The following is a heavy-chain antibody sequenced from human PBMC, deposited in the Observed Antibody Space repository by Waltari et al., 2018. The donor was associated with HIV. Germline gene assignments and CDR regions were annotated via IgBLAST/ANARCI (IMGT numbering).Heavy chain of an antibody. CDR2: IREDGSEK. D-gene: IGHD3-10*01. Sequence: LRLSCETSGFIFSRFWMSWIRQAPGKGLEWVADIREDGSEKNYVDSVKGRFTISRDNAKNSLYLQMNSLRADDTAVYYCSRVTFYGSGPFYTAYYHGMSVWGQGTTVTVSS. CDR1: GFIFSRFW. CDR3: SRVTFYGSGPFYTAYYHGMSV. J-gene: IGHJ6*02. V-gene: IGHV3-7*04.